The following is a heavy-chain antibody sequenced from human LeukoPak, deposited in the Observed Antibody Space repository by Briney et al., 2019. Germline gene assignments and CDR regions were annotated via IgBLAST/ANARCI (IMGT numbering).Heavy chain of an antibody. D-gene: IGHD3-10*01. CDR3: ATDRRGSNDY. Sequence: GGALRLSCAASGFTFSSYDMTWVRQAPGRGLEGVSSIRPSGDNTYYGDSVKGRFTISRDNSKNTVYLQMNNMRAEDTAVYYCATDRRGSNDYWGQGTLVTVSS. J-gene: IGHJ4*02. CDR1: GFTFSSYD. CDR2: IRPSGDNT. V-gene: IGHV3-23*01.